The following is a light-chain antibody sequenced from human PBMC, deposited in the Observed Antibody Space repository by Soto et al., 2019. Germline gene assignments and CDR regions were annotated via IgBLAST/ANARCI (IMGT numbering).Light chain of an antibody. J-gene: IGLJ1*01. Sequence: QSALTQPASVSGSPGQSITISCTGTSSDVGGYNYVSWYQQHPGIAPKLLIYGVTNRPSGVSPRFSGSKSGNTASLTISGPQAEDEADYHCSSYTSASTLLYLFGTGTKLTVL. V-gene: IGLV2-14*01. CDR3: SSYTSASTLLYL. CDR2: GVT. CDR1: SSDVGGYNY.